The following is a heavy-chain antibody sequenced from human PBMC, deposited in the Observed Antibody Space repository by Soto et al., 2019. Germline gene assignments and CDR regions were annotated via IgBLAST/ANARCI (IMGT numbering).Heavy chain of an antibody. V-gene: IGHV1-69*13. J-gene: IGHJ6*01. CDR2: IIPIFGTA. D-gene: IGHD1-20*01. Sequence: ASVKVSCKDSGCTFSSYAISWVRQAPGQGLEWMGGIIPIFGTANYAQKFQGRVTITADESTSTAYMELSSLRSEDTAVYYCARGRVLTGFPHFCMDLWGQATTVTVSS. CDR1: GCTFSSYA. CDR3: ARGRVLTGFPHFCMDL.